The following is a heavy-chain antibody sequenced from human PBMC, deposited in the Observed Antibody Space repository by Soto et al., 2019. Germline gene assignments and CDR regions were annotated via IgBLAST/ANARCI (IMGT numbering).Heavy chain of an antibody. Sequence: SVKVSCKASGGTFSSYAISWVRQAPGQGLEWMGGIIPTFGTANYAQKFQGRVTITADESTSTAYMELSSLRSEDTAVYYCARDRVSDGYNSGFDYWGQGTLVTVSS. J-gene: IGHJ4*02. D-gene: IGHD1-1*01. CDR3: ARDRVSDGYNSGFDY. CDR2: IIPTFGTA. CDR1: GGTFSSYA. V-gene: IGHV1-69*13.